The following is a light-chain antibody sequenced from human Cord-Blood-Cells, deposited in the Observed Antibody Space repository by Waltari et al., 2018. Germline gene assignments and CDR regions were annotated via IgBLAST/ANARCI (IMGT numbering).Light chain of an antibody. Sequence: EIVLTQSPATLSLSPGERATLSCRASTSVSSYLAWYQKKPGKAPRLLIYDSSNRATGIPARFSGSGSGTDFTLTISSLEPEDFAVYYCQQRSNWPLLTFGGGTKVEIK. V-gene: IGKV3-11*01. CDR1: TSVSSY. J-gene: IGKJ4*01. CDR3: QQRSNWPLLT. CDR2: DSS.